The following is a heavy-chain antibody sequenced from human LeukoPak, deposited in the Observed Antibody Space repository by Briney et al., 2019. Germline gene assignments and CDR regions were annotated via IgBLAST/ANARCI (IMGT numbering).Heavy chain of an antibody. V-gene: IGHV4-59*08. CDR2: IYYSGST. D-gene: IGHD6-13*01. CDR3: ARRGVAAAGEDADFDY. Sequence: PSETLSLTCTVSGGSISSYYWSWIRQPPGKGLEWIGYIYYSGSTYYNPSLTSRVTISVDTSKNQFSLKLSSVTAADTAVYYCARRGVAAAGEDADFDYWGQGTLVTVSS. CDR1: GGSISSYY. J-gene: IGHJ4*02.